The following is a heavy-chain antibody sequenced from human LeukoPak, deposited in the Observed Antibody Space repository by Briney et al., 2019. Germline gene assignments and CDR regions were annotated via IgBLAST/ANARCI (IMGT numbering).Heavy chain of an antibody. D-gene: IGHD5-24*01. CDR2: ISGYNGNT. CDR1: GYTFINYG. V-gene: IGHV1-18*01. CDR3: ARVGPHRKMATTRYHFDY. J-gene: IGHJ4*02. Sequence: ASVKVSCKASGYTFINYGISWVLQAPGQGLEWMGWISGYNGNTRYAQKLQGRVTMTTDTSTNTAYMELRSLRSDDTAVYYCARVGPHRKMATTRYHFDYWGQGTLVTVSS.